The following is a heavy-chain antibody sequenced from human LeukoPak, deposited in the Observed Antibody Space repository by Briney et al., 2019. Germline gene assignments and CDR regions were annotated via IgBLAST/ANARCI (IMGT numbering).Heavy chain of an antibody. V-gene: IGHV3-13*01. CDR3: VREARGYHYTYFDY. CDR1: GFTLGSHD. D-gene: IGHD5-18*01. CDR2: IASGFHT. J-gene: IGHJ4*02. Sequence: GGSLRLSCTASGFTLGSHDLHWVRQTRGEGLEWVAAIASGFHTFYAGSVKGRFTVSREDAKNSLYLQMNSLRVGDTAVYYCVREARGYHYTYFDYWGQGTLVTVSS.